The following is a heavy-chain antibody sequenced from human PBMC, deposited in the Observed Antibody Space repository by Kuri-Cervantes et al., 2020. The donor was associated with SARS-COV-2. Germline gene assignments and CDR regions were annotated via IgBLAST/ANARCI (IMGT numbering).Heavy chain of an antibody. V-gene: IGHV4-4*07. CDR1: GGSISSYY. CDR3: ARDHSPISDPIVVVPAASWFDP. Sequence: SETLSLTCTVSGGSISSYYWSWIRQPPGKGLEWIGRIYTSGSTNYNPSLKSRVTMSVDTSKNQFSLKLSSVTAADTAVYYCARDHSPISDPIVVVPAASWFDPWGQGTLVTVSS. J-gene: IGHJ5*02. CDR2: IYTSGST. D-gene: IGHD2-2*01.